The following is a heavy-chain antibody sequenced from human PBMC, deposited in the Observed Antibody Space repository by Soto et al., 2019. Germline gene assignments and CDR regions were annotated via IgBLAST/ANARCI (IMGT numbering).Heavy chain of an antibody. V-gene: IGHV1-18*01. CDR3: ARDRNSGYDYAFFDI. CDR2: ISAYNGNT. CDR1: GYTFTSYG. J-gene: IGHJ3*02. Sequence: QVQLVQSGAEVKKPGASVKVSCKASGYTFTSYGISWVRQAPGQGLEWMGWISAYNGNTNYAQKLQGRVTMTSDTSTSTGYVGLRSRRSDDTVVYYCARDRNSGYDYAFFDICGQGTMVTVSS. D-gene: IGHD5-12*01.